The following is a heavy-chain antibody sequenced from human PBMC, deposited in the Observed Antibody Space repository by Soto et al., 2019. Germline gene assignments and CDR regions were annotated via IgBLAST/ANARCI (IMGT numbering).Heavy chain of an antibody. J-gene: IGHJ4*02. CDR3: ATGFLGLCTGGNCPLDY. CDR1: GFTFSRQA. Sequence: QVQLVESGGGVVQPERSLRLSCAASGFTFSRQAMHWVRQAPGRGLEWVAVIWYHGIDKYYADSVKGRFTISRDNSTNTVYLQMNSLRGEDTAVSYCATGFLGLCTGGNCPLDYWGQGTLVSVSS. CDR2: IWYHGIDK. D-gene: IGHD2-15*01. V-gene: IGHV3-33*01.